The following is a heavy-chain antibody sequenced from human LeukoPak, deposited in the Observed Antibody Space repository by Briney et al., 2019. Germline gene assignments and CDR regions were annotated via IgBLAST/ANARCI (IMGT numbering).Heavy chain of an antibody. Sequence: GSSVKVSCKASGGTFSSYAISWVRQAPGQGLEWMGGIIPIFGTANYVQKFQGRVTITADESTSTAYMELSSLRSEDTAVYYCARTSYGSGSFENWFDPWGQGTLVTVSS. J-gene: IGHJ5*02. CDR2: IIPIFGTA. V-gene: IGHV1-69*01. D-gene: IGHD3-10*01. CDR1: GGTFSSYA. CDR3: ARTSYGSGSFENWFDP.